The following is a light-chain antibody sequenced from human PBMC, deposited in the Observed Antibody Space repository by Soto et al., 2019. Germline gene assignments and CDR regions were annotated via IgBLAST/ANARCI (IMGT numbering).Light chain of an antibody. Sequence: EIVLTQSPGTLSLSPVERAILSFISIQSVSSSYLAWYQQKPGQAPRLLIYGASSRATGIPDRFSGSGSGTDFTLTISRLEPEDFAVYYCQQYGSSLGVTCGGGTKVDIK. CDR1: QSVSSSY. V-gene: IGKV3-20*01. CDR3: QQYGSSLGVT. J-gene: IGKJ4*01. CDR2: GAS.